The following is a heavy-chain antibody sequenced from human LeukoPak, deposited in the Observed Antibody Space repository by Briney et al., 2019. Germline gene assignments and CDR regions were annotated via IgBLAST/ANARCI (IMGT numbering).Heavy chain of an antibody. D-gene: IGHD3-16*01. Sequence: SETLSLTCAVYGGSFSNYYWSWIRQSPGKGLEWIGEINHTGYTNCNPSLKNRVTLSVDTSKNQFSLKLSTVTAADTAVYYCERVPPPGATAFGVVDSWGQGTRVTVSS. CDR3: ERVPPPGATAFGVVDS. V-gene: IGHV4-34*01. CDR2: INHTGYT. CDR1: GGSFSNYY. J-gene: IGHJ4*02.